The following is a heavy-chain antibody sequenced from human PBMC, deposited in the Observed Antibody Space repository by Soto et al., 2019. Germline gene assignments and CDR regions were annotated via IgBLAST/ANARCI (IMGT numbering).Heavy chain of an antibody. D-gene: IGHD3-10*01. CDR2: ISGSGGST. J-gene: IGHJ5*02. CDR3: AKDPLPYYYGSGSNNWFDP. Sequence: LRLSCAASGFTFSSYAMSWVRQAPGKGLEWVSAISGSGGSTYYADSVKGRFTISRDNSKNTLYLQMNSLRAEDTAVYYCAKDPLPYYYGSGSNNWFDPWGQGTLVTVSS. V-gene: IGHV3-23*01. CDR1: GFTFSSYA.